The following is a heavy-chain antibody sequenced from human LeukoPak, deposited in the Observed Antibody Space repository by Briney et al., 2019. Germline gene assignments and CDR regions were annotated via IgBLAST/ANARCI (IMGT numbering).Heavy chain of an antibody. Sequence: GASVKVSCKASGYTFTGYYMHWVRQAPGQGLEWMGWISPNSGDTDIAQKFQGRVTMTRDTSIATSYMELDSLTSDDTAVYYCAREAPGGTTNSRAPADWPDPWGQGTLVIVSS. J-gene: IGHJ5*02. V-gene: IGHV1-2*02. CDR2: ISPNSGDT. D-gene: IGHD2-8*02. CDR3: AREAPGGTTNSRAPADWPDP. CDR1: GYTFTGYY.